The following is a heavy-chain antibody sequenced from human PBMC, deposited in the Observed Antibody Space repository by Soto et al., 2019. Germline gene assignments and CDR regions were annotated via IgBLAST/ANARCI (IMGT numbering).Heavy chain of an antibody. CDR3: ARAVYDYGGNYPFFDP. J-gene: IGHJ5*02. Sequence: QLQLQESGSGLVKPSQTQSLTCAVSGDSITTGGHYWSWIRQPTGKGLEWIGYLYHSGNTFYNPALKRRVPISEDRSNTHFALPLTSLTAADTAVYYCARAVYDYGGNYPFFDPWCHGTLLTVSS. CDR2: LYHSGNT. CDR1: GDSITTGGHY. V-gene: IGHV4-30-2*01. D-gene: IGHD4-17*01.